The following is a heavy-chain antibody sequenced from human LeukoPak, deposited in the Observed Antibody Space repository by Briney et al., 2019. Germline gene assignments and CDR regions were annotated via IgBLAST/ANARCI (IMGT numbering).Heavy chain of an antibody. V-gene: IGHV4-61*08. CDR2: IYYSGST. J-gene: IGHJ4*02. CDR1: GGSISSGGYY. D-gene: IGHD5-18*01. CDR3: ARLRIQLWSDQAQYFDY. Sequence: SETLSLTCTVSGGSISSGGYYWSWIRQHPGKGLEWIGYIYYSGSTNYNPSLKSRVTISVDTSKNQFSLKLSSVTAADTAVYYCARLRIQLWSDQAQYFDYWGQGTLVTVSS.